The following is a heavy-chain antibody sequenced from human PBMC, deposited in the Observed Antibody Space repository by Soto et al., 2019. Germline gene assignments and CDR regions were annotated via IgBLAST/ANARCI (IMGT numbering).Heavy chain of an antibody. D-gene: IGHD5-12*01. V-gene: IGHV1-2*04. CDR2: INPNSGVT. J-gene: IGHJ6*03. CDR1: GDRFTDYY. CDR3: ARESGGATATLDYYYFYMDV. Sequence: QEKLVQSGAEVKEPGASVTVSCRASGDRFTDYYMHWVRQAPGQGLEWMGWINPNSGVTKYAQKFQGWVTMTRDTSIRTVYMQLSRLGFDDTAIYYCARESGGATATLDYYYFYMDVWGTGTTVTVSS.